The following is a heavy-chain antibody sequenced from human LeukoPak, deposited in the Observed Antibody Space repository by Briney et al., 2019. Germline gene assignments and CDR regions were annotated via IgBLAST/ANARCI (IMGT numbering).Heavy chain of an antibody. CDR1: GFTFSSFW. Sequence: GGSLRLSCAASGFTFSSFWMHWVRQAPGKGLVWVSRVSDDGSTTTYAGSVKGRFTISRDNAKNTLYLQLNSLRPDDTAVYYCVRHNAARAFDIWGQGTMVIVSS. CDR3: VRHNAARAFDI. J-gene: IGHJ3*02. CDR2: VSDDGSTT. D-gene: IGHD1-1*01. V-gene: IGHV3-74*03.